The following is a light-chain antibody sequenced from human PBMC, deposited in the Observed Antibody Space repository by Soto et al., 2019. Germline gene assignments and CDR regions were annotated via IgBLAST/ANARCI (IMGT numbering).Light chain of an antibody. CDR2: DAS. Sequence: IQLTQSPSSLSASVGDRVTITCRASQGISSYFAWYQQKPGKAPKLLIYDASSLESGVPSRFSGSGSGTEFTLTISSLQPDDFATYYCQQYNSYSPTFGQGTKLEIK. CDR3: QQYNSYSPT. J-gene: IGKJ2*01. CDR1: QGISSY. V-gene: IGKV1-5*01.